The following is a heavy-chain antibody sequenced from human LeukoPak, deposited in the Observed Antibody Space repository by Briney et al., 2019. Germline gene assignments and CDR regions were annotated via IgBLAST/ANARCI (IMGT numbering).Heavy chain of an antibody. CDR3: ARSLPIVVVPAASQRRRNYYYGMDV. Sequence: GGSLRLSCAASGFTFSSYGMHWVRQAPGKGLEWVAVIWYDGSNKYYADSVKGRFTISRDNSKNTLYLQMNSLRAEDTAVYYCARSLPIVVVPAASQRRRNYYYGMDVWGQGTTVTVSS. D-gene: IGHD2-2*01. CDR2: IWYDGSNK. V-gene: IGHV3-33*01. CDR1: GFTFSSYG. J-gene: IGHJ6*02.